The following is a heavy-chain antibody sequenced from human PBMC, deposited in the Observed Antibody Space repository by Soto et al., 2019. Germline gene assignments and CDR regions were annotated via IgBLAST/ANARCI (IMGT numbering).Heavy chain of an antibody. CDR3: ARNTDHRLVRGWLDP. CDR1: GLTFSTSA. V-gene: IGHV3-30-3*01. CDR2: ISHDGSHE. D-gene: IGHD3-10*01. Sequence: QGQLHESGGGVVQPGRSLRLSCAASGLTFSTSAMHWVRQAPGKGLEWVAMISHDGSHEYYGDSVKGRFSVSRHNSHNILHLQMNSLRIEDTAVYFCARNTDHRLVRGWLDPWGQGTLVTVSS. J-gene: IGHJ5*02.